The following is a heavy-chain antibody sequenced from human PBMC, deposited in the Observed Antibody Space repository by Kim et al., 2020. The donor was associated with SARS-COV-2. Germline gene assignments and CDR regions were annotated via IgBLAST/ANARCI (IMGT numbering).Heavy chain of an antibody. Sequence: GGSLRLSCAASGFTFSSYSMNWVRQAPGKGLEWVSYISSSSSTIYYADSVKGRFTISRDNAKNSLYLQMNSLRDEDTAVYYCARDVGQDTAMVTRFDYWGQGTLVTVSS. D-gene: IGHD5-18*01. CDR2: ISSSSSTI. V-gene: IGHV3-48*02. CDR1: GFTFSSYS. J-gene: IGHJ4*02. CDR3: ARDVGQDTAMVTRFDY.